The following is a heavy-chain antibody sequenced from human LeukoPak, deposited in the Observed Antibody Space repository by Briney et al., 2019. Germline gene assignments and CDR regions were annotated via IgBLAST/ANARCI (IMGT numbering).Heavy chain of an antibody. Sequence: SQTLSLTCTVSGGSISSGNYSWSWIRQPAGKGLEWIGRMYTSGSTNYNPSLKSRVTISVDTSKNQFSLKLSSVTAADTAVYYCAREVRSTYYYYMDVWGKGTTVTVSS. J-gene: IGHJ6*03. V-gene: IGHV4-61*02. CDR2: MYTSGST. CDR1: GGSISSGNYS. CDR3: AREVRSTYYYYMDV.